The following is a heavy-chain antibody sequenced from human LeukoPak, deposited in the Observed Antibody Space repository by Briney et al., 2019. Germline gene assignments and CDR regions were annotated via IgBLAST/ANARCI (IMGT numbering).Heavy chain of an antibody. J-gene: IGHJ6*04. V-gene: IGHV4-30-4*01. D-gene: IGHD4-17*01. CDR3: ARGDGDYHNGMDV. CDR2: IYYSGST. Sequence: PSETLSLTCTVSGGSISSGDYYWSWIRQPPGRGLEWIGYIYYSGSTYYNPSLKSRVTISVDTSKNQFSLKLSSVTAADTAVYYCARGDGDYHNGMDVLGKGTTVTVSS. CDR1: GGSISSGDYY.